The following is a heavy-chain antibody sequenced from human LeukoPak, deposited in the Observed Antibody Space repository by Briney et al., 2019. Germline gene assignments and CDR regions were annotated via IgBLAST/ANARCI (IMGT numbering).Heavy chain of an antibody. J-gene: IGHJ4*02. CDR2: IWYDGSNK. D-gene: IGHD5-24*01. Sequence: GRSLRLSCAASGFTFSSYGMHWVRQAPGKGLEWVAVIWYDGSNKYYADSVKGRFTISRDNSKNTLYLQMNSLRAEDTAAYYCAREAATIGAYFDYWGQGTLVTVSS. V-gene: IGHV3-33*01. CDR1: GFTFSSYG. CDR3: AREAATIGAYFDY.